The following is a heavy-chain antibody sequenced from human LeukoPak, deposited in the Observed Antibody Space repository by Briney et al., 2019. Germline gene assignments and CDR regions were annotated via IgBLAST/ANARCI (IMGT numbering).Heavy chain of an antibody. D-gene: IGHD2-15*01. CDR1: GGSISSGGYY. V-gene: IGHV4-31*03. J-gene: IGHJ4*02. CDR2: IYYSGST. CDR3: ATSNLYCSGGSCYPLDY. Sequence: SQTLSLTCTVSGGSISSGGYYWSWIRQHPGKGLEWVGYIYYSGSTYYNPSLKSRVTISVDTSKNQFSLKLSSVTAADTAVYYCATSNLYCSGGSCYPLDYWGQGTLVTVSS.